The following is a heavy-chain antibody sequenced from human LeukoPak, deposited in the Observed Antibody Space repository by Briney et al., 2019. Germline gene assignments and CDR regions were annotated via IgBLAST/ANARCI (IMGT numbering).Heavy chain of an antibody. CDR2: ISGSGGST. CDR1: GFTFSSYA. V-gene: IGHV3-23*01. CDR3: AKDSSVVRGVITDFDY. Sequence: GGSLRLSCAASGFTFSSYAMSWVRQAPGKGLEWVSAISGSGGSTYYADSVKGRFTIPRDNSKNTLYLQMNSLRAEDTAVYYCAKDSSVVRGVITDFDYWGQGTLVTVSS. J-gene: IGHJ4*02. D-gene: IGHD3-10*01.